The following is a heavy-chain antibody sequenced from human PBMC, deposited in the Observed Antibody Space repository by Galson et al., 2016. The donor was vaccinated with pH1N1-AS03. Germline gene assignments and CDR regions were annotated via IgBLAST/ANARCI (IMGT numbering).Heavy chain of an antibody. Sequence: SLRLSCAASGFTFKNYAMTWVRQAPGKGLEWVSGLSGSGTPTFYAGSVKGRFTISRDNSKNTLYLQMNSLRAEDTAVYYCAKAKSTSTNEVVSPFDYWGQGTLVTVSS. CDR2: LSGSGTPT. D-gene: IGHD3-22*01. J-gene: IGHJ4*02. CDR1: GFTFKNYA. V-gene: IGHV3-23*01. CDR3: AKAKSTSTNEVVSPFDY.